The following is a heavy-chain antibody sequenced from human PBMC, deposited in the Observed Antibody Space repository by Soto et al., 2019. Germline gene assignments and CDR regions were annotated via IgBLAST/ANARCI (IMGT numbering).Heavy chain of an antibody. CDR2: IYYSGST. J-gene: IGHJ6*03. D-gene: IGHD3-10*01. Sequence: SETLSLTCTVSGGSISSYYWSWIRQPPGKGLEWIGYIYYSGSTNYNPSLKSRATISVDTSKNQFSLKLSSVTAADTAVYYCARQGNDQWFGELFLKRKNDYYYMDVWGKGTTVTVSS. V-gene: IGHV4-59*08. CDR3: ARQGNDQWFGELFLKRKNDYYYMDV. CDR1: GGSISSYY.